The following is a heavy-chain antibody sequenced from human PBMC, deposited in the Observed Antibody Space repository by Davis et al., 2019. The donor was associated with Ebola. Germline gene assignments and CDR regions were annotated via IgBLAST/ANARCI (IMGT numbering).Heavy chain of an antibody. CDR3: ARDLTLDYGNYSGHYNGMDV. CDR2: IIPIFPIT. CDR1: GGTFSSHA. V-gene: IGHV1-69*13. Sequence: SVKVSCKASGGTFSSHAISWVRQAPGQGLEWMGGIIPIFPITYYAQKFQGRVTMTADESTSTAYMELSSLRSEDTAVYYYARDLTLDYGNYSGHYNGMDVWGLGTTVTVSS. D-gene: IGHD4-11*01. J-gene: IGHJ6*02.